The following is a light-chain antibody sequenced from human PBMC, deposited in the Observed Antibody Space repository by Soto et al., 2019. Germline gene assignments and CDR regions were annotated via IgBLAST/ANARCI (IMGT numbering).Light chain of an antibody. CDR1: SNDVGGYDL. V-gene: IGLV2-23*02. Sequence: QSALTQPASVSGSPGQSITISCSGNSNDVGGYDLVSWYQQHPGKAPRLIIYEATKRPSGVSDRFSASKSGNTASLTISALQAEDEAYYSCCSFAGGATFVFGGGTKLTVL. J-gene: IGLJ2*01. CDR2: EAT. CDR3: CSFAGGATFV.